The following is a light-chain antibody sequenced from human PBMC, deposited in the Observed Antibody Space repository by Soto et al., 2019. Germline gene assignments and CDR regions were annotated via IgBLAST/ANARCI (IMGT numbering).Light chain of an antibody. Sequence: EIVLTQSPATLSLSPGERATLSCGASQSVSSHLAWYQQKPGQAPRLLIYDASNRATGIPARFSGSGSGTDFTLTISSLEPEDFGVYYCQQRSNWPITFGQGTRLEI. CDR2: DAS. V-gene: IGKV3-11*01. J-gene: IGKJ5*01. CDR3: QQRSNWPIT. CDR1: QSVSSH.